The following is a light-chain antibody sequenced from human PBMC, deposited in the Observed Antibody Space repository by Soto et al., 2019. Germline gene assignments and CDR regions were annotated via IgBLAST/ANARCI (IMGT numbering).Light chain of an antibody. CDR2: GAS. V-gene: IGKV3D-20*02. CDR1: QSVRSTS. Sequence: DIVLTQSPGTLSLSPGERATLSCRASQSVRSTSLAWYQQKPGQAPRLLMYGASSRATGIPDKFSGGGSGTDFTLTISRLEPEDFAVYYCQQRSEWPITFGQGTRLEIK. J-gene: IGKJ5*01. CDR3: QQRSEWPIT.